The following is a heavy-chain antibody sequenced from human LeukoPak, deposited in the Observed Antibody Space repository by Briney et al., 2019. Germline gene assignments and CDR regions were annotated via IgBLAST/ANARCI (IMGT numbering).Heavy chain of an antibody. CDR2: IRYDGSNK. D-gene: IGHD2-15*01. Sequence: GGSLRLSCAASGFTFSSYGMHWVRQAPGKGLVWVAFIRYDGSNKYYADSVKGRFTISRDNSKNTLYLQMNSLRAEDTAVYYCAKVINVVASEYFQHWGQGTLVTVSS. V-gene: IGHV3-30*02. CDR3: AKVINVVASEYFQH. J-gene: IGHJ1*01. CDR1: GFTFSSYG.